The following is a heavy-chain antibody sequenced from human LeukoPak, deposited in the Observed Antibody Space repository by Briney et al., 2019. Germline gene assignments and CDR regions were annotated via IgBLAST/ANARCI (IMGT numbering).Heavy chain of an antibody. CDR2: INSRSSAI. CDR3: ARLSYCSGGSCFKWGYYYYYYGMDV. D-gene: IGHD2-15*01. CDR1: GFTFSTYS. J-gene: IGHJ6*02. Sequence: GGSLRLSCVASGFTFSTYSMNWVRQAPGKGLEWLSYINSRSSAIYYADSVKGRFTISRDNAKNSLYLQMSSLRDEEPAVYYCARLSYCSGGSCFKWGYYYYYYGMDVWGQGTTVTVSS. V-gene: IGHV3-48*02.